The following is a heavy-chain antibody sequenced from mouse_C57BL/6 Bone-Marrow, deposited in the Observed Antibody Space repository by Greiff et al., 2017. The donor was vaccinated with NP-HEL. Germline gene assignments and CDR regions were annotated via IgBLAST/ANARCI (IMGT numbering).Heavy chain of an antibody. CDR3: ARVKCILRGDY. CDR1: GYTFTSYW. Sequence: QVQLKESGAELVKPGASVKMSCKASGYTFTSYWITWVKQRPGQGLEWIGDIYPGSGSTNYNEKFKSKATLTVDTSSSTAYMQLSSLTSEDSAVYYCARVKCILRGDYWGQGTSVTVSS. CDR2: IYPGSGST. D-gene: IGHD1-1*01. J-gene: IGHJ4*01. V-gene: IGHV1-55*01.